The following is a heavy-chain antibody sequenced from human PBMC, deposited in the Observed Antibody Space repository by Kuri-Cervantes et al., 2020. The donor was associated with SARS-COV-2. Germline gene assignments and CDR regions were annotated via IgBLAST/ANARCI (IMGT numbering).Heavy chain of an antibody. CDR1: GFTFSSYA. V-gene: IGHV3-66*01. J-gene: IGHJ4*02. D-gene: IGHD3-16*01. Sequence: GGSLRLSCAASGFTFSSYAMGWVRQAPGKGLEWVSVIYSGGSTYYADSVKGRFTISRDNSKNTLYLQMNSLRAEDTAVYYCARDLGEGPTGYWGQGTLVTVSS. CDR2: IYSGGST. CDR3: ARDLGEGPTGY.